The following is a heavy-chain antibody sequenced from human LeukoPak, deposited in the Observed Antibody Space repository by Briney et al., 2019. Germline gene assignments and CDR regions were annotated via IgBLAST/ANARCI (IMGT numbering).Heavy chain of an antibody. Sequence: SVKVSCKASGGTFSSYAISWVRQAPGQGLEWMGGIIPIFGTANYAQKFQGRVTITADESTSTAYMELSSPRSEDTAVYYCASLQPVRSYYPFGYWGQGTLVTVSS. V-gene: IGHV1-69*13. J-gene: IGHJ4*02. D-gene: IGHD1-26*01. CDR3: ASLQPVRSYYPFGY. CDR2: IIPIFGTA. CDR1: GGTFSSYA.